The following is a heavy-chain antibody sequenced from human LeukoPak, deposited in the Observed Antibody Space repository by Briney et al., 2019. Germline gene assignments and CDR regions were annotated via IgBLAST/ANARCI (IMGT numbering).Heavy chain of an antibody. Sequence: GRSLRLSCAASGITFSSYAMTWVRQAPGKGLEWVSGISGSGDRTFYADSVKGRFTISRDNSKNTLYLQMNSLRAEDTAVYYCAMGSWLQSYYWGQGTLVTVSS. D-gene: IGHD5-24*01. J-gene: IGHJ4*02. CDR3: AMGSWLQSYY. V-gene: IGHV3-23*01. CDR1: GITFSSYA. CDR2: ISGSGDRT.